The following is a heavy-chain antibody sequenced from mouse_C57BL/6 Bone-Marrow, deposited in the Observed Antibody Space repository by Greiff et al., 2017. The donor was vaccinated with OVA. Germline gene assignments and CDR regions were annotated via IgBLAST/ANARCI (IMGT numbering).Heavy chain of an antibody. V-gene: IGHV3-5*01. J-gene: IGHJ1*03. CDR1: GISITTGNYR. Sequence: EVKLQESGPGLVKPSQTVFLTCTVTGISITTGNYRWSWIRQFPGNKLEWIGYIYYSGTITYNPSLTSRTTITRDTPKNQFFLEMNSLTAEDTATYYCARERGFYYDYDGWYFDVWGTGTTVTVSS. CDR2: IYYSGTI. D-gene: IGHD2-4*01. CDR3: ARERGFYYDYDGWYFDV.